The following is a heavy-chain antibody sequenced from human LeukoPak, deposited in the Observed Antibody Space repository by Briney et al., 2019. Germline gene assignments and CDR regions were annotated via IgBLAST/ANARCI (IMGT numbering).Heavy chain of an antibody. D-gene: IGHD4/OR15-4a*01. CDR3: TRDSANYHFAY. CDR2: LYSGGAT. J-gene: IGHJ4*02. CDR1: GFTVKDNF. V-gene: IGHV3-66*01. Sequence: GGSLRLSCAASGFTVKDNFMSWVRQAPGMGLEWVSVLYSGGATYYADSVKGRFTISRDNSKNIVFLQMNDLRTEDTAFYYCTRDSANYHFAYWGQGALSPSPQ.